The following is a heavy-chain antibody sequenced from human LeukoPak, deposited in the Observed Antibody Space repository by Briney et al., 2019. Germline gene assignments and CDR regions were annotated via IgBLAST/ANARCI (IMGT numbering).Heavy chain of an antibody. D-gene: IGHD1-7*01. V-gene: IGHV4-59*12. J-gene: IGHJ5*02. Sequence: KPSETLSLTCTVSGGSISSYYWNWIRQPPGKGLEWIGYIYYSGSTNYNPSLKSRVTMSVDTSKNQFSLKLSSVTAADTAVYYCARDRELELRRWWFDPWGQGTLVTVSS. CDR2: IYYSGST. CDR3: ARDRELELRRWWFDP. CDR1: GGSISSYY.